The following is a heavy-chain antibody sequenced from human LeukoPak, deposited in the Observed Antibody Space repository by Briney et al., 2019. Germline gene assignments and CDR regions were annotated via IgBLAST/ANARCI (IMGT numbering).Heavy chain of an antibody. CDR2: ISYDGSNK. V-gene: IGHV3-30-3*01. CDR3: ARARSGYYRAPFDY. CDR1: GFTFSSYA. Sequence: GGSLRLSCAASGFTFSSYAMHWVRQAPGKGLEWVAVISYDGSNKYYADSVKGRFTISRDNSKNTLYLQMNSLRAEDTAVYYCARARSGYYRAPFDYWGQGTLVTVSS. J-gene: IGHJ4*02. D-gene: IGHD3-22*01.